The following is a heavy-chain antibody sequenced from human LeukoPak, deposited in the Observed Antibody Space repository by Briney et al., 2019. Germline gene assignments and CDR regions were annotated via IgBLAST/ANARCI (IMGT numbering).Heavy chain of an antibody. CDR1: GFTFSSYA. V-gene: IGHV3-23*01. D-gene: IGHD6-13*01. CDR3: AKDRAQQLVLDF. Sequence: HTGGSLRLSCAASGFTFSSYAMSWVRQAPGKGLEWVSAIIGSGSTYYADSVKGRFTISRDNSKNTLFLQMNSLRAEDTAVCYCAKDRAQQLVLDFWGQGTLVTVPS. J-gene: IGHJ4*02. CDR2: IIGSGST.